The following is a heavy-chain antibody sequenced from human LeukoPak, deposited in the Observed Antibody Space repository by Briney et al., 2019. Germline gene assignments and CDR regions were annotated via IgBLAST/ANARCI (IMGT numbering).Heavy chain of an antibody. CDR2: IYYSGST. Sequence: SETLSLTCTVSGGSISNYYWSWIRQPPGKGLEWIGYIYYSGSTNYNPSPKSRVTISVDTSKNQFSLKLSSVTAADTALYYCARYVGPFDIWGQGTMVTVSS. D-gene: IGHD1-26*01. CDR3: ARYVGPFDI. J-gene: IGHJ3*02. V-gene: IGHV4-59*01. CDR1: GGSISNYY.